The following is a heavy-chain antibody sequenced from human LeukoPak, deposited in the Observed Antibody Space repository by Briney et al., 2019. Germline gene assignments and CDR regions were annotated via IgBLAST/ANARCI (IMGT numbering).Heavy chain of an antibody. J-gene: IGHJ4*02. Sequence: SETLSLTCTVSGGSMRTYYWSWIRQPPGKGLEWIGYIYYSGSTNYNPSLKSRVTISVDMSKNQFSLKLSSMTAADTAVYYCAREDPRVSSSCPDYWGQGTLVTVSS. CDR2: IYYSGST. D-gene: IGHD6-13*01. CDR3: AREDPRVSSSCPDY. V-gene: IGHV4-59*01. CDR1: GGSMRTYY.